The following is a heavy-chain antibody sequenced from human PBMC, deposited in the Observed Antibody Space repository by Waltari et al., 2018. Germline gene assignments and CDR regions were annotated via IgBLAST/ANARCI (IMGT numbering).Heavy chain of an antibody. CDR1: TGAIKNFY. Sequence: QVQLQESGPGLVKPQETLSLTCTVSTGAIKNFYWRRIGKPPGKGLEWIGYAYFSGTTTYNPSLKSRVTISVDTSKNQFSLKLTSVTAADTATYYCARGGLRYYDSGSQPYNWFGPWGQGIMVSVSS. J-gene: IGHJ5*02. V-gene: IGHV4-59*01. CDR3: ARGGLRYYDSGSQPYNWFGP. D-gene: IGHD3-10*01. CDR2: AYFSGTT.